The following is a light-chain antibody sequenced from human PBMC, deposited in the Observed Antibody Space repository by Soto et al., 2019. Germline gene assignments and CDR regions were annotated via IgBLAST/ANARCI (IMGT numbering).Light chain of an antibody. Sequence: DIQMTQSPSSLSASVGDTVIITCRASQSISSWLAWYQQKPGKAPKLLIYDASSLESGVPSRFSGSGSGTDFTLTISSLQPEDFATYYCQQLNSYPITFGQGTRLEIK. CDR3: QQLNSYPIT. V-gene: IGKV1-5*01. CDR1: QSISSW. J-gene: IGKJ5*01. CDR2: DAS.